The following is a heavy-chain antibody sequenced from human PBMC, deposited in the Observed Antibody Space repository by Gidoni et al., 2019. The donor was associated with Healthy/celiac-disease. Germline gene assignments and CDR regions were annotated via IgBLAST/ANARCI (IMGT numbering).Heavy chain of an antibody. CDR3: AKDLGRSSWGWFDP. D-gene: IGHD6-13*01. CDR2: ISGSGGST. CDR1: GFTCSSYA. Sequence: PLLELGGGLVQPAGSSRLSCAASGFTCSSYAMRWVRQAPGEGLEWVSAISGSGGSTYNADSVKGRFTISRDNSKNTLYLQMSSLRAEDTAVYYCAKDLGRSSWGWFDPWGQGTLDTVSS. V-gene: IGHV3-23*01. J-gene: IGHJ5*02.